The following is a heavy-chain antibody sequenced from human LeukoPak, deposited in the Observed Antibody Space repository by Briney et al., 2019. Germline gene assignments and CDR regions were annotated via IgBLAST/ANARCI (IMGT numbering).Heavy chain of an antibody. CDR2: IYPTGQT. CDR1: GVSISSSSDW. J-gene: IGHJ4*02. Sequence: SETLSLTCTVSGVSISSSSDWWGWIRQPPGQGLEWIGSIYPTGQTYYSASLKSRVTTSVDTSKSQFSLKLSSVTAADTAVYYCATRDYSSGSHDYWGQGTLVTVSS. D-gene: IGHD6-19*01. CDR3: ATRDYSSGSHDY. V-gene: IGHV4-39*01.